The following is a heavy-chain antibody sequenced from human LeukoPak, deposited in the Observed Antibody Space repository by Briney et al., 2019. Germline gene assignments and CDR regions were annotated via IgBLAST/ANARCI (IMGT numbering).Heavy chain of an antibody. J-gene: IGHJ4*02. Sequence: PSETLSLTCTVSGGSISSYYWSWIRQPPGKGLEWIGYIFYSGSTNYNPSLKSRVTISVDTSKNQFSLKLSSVTAADTAVYYCARTKRITMVRGPRKPFDYWGQGTLVTVSS. CDR2: IFYSGST. CDR1: GGSISSYY. V-gene: IGHV4-59*12. D-gene: IGHD3-10*01. CDR3: ARTKRITMVRGPRKPFDY.